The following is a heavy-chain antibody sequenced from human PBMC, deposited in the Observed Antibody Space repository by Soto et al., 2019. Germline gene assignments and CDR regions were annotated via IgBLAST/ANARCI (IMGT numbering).Heavy chain of an antibody. V-gene: IGHV4-59*01. Sequence: PSETLSLTCTVSGGSISSYYWSWIRQPPGKGLEWIGYIYYSGSTNYNPSLKSRVTISVDTSKNQFSLKLSSVTAADTAVYYCARSYSSSSQYYYYYYGMDVWGQGTKVTVSS. CDR2: IYYSGST. CDR3: ARSYSSSSQYYYYYYGMDV. J-gene: IGHJ6*02. D-gene: IGHD6-6*01. CDR1: GGSISSYY.